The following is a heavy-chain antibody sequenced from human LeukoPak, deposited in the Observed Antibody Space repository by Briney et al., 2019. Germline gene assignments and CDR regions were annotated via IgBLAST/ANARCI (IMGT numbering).Heavy chain of an antibody. CDR2: ISYDGSDK. D-gene: IGHD2-21*02. J-gene: IGHJ4*02. V-gene: IGHV3-30*04. Sequence: GGSLRLSCAASGFTFSSYAMHWVRQAPGKGLERVAVISYDGSDKYYADSVKGRFTISRDNSENTLYLQMNSLRAEDTAVYYCARVKMTAHYFDYWGQGTLVTVSS. CDR3: ARVKMTAHYFDY. CDR1: GFTFSSYA.